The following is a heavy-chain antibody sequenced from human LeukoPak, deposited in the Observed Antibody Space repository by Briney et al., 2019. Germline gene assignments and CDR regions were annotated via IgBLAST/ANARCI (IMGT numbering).Heavy chain of an antibody. CDR1: GGSISSYY. V-gene: IGHV4-59*01. J-gene: IGHJ6*02. CDR2: INYSGSY. D-gene: IGHD5-18*01. Sequence: PSETLSLTCTVSGGSISSYYRSWIRQPPGKGLEWIGYINYSGSYNYNPPLKSRVTISVDTPKKLLSLKLSSVAAADTAGYCCAMGRGYSYGSYYHHGMDVWGQGPTSPLSS. CDR3: AMGRGYSYGSYYHHGMDV.